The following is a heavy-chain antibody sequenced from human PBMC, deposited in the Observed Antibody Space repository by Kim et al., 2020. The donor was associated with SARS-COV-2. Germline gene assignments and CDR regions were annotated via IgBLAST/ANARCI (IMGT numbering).Heavy chain of an antibody. CDR2: ISGSGGST. CDR3: AKDRRPGPITMVRGPWDY. CDR1: GFTFSSYA. D-gene: IGHD3-10*01. Sequence: GGSLRLSCAASGFTFSSYAMSWVRQAPGKGLEWVSAISGSGGSTYYADSVKGRFTISRDNSKNTLYLQMNSLRAEDTAVYYCAKDRRPGPITMVRGPWDYWGQGTLVTVSS. J-gene: IGHJ4*02. V-gene: IGHV3-23*01.